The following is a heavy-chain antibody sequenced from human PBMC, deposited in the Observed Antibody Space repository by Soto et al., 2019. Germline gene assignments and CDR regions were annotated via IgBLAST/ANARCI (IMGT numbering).Heavy chain of an antibody. CDR2: ISAYNGNT. Sequence: GASVKVSCKASGYTVTSYGISWVRQAPGQGLEWMGWISAYNGNTNYAQKLQGRVTMTTDTSTSTAYMELRSLRSDDTAVYYCAIMGYYDFWSGSNPPDYWGQGTLVTVSS. CDR3: AIMGYYDFWSGSNPPDY. J-gene: IGHJ4*02. CDR1: GYTVTSYG. D-gene: IGHD3-3*01. V-gene: IGHV1-18*01.